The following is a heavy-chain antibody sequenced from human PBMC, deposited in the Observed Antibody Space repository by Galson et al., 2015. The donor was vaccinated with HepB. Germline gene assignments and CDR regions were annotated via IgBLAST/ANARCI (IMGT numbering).Heavy chain of an antibody. J-gene: IGHJ4*02. CDR3: ASVWELLRFDY. Sequence: SLRLSCAASGFTFSSYAMHWVRQAPGKGLEWVAVISYDGSNKYYADSVKGRFTISRDNSKNTLYLQMNSLRAEDTAVYYCASVWELLRFDYWGQGTLVTVSS. V-gene: IGHV3-30-3*01. D-gene: IGHD1-26*01. CDR2: ISYDGSNK. CDR1: GFTFSSYA.